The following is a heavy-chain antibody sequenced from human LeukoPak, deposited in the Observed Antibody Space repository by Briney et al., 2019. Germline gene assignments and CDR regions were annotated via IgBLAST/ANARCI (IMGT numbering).Heavy chain of an antibody. V-gene: IGHV3-7*01. CDR3: ARIGYSSSSLDY. Sequence: GGSLSLSCAASGFTFSNYWMTWVRQAPGEGLEWVANINQDGSVIYYVDPLKGRFTISRDNAKKSVHLQMNSLRAEDTAIYYCARIGYSSSSLDYWGQGTLVTVSS. CDR2: INQDGSVI. J-gene: IGHJ4*02. CDR1: GFTFSNYW. D-gene: IGHD6-13*01.